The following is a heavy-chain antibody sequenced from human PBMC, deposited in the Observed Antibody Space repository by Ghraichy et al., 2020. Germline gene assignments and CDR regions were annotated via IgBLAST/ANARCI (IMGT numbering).Heavy chain of an antibody. CDR2: ISGSGGST. D-gene: IGHD6-6*01. V-gene: IGHV3-23*01. J-gene: IGHJ6*02. CDR1: GFTFSSYA. Sequence: GESLNISCAASGFTFSSYAMSWVRQAPGKGLEWVSAISGSGGSTYYADSVKGRFTISRDNSKNTLYLQMNSLRAEDTAVYYCAKAPLEYSSSLYYYYGMDVWGQGTAVTVSS. CDR3: AKAPLEYSSSLYYYYGMDV.